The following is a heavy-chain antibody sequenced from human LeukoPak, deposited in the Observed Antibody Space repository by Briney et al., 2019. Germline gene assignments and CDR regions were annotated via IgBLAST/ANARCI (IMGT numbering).Heavy chain of an antibody. J-gene: IGHJ4*02. D-gene: IGHD6-13*01. CDR3: ARGTTIAAAGTGGDY. Sequence: GASVKVSCKASGYTFTSYAMHWVRKAPGQRLEWMGWINAGNGNTKYSQKFQGRVTITRDTSASTAYMELSSLRSEDTAVYYCARGTTIAAAGTGGDYWGQGTLVTVSS. CDR2: INAGNGNT. V-gene: IGHV1-3*01. CDR1: GYTFTSYA.